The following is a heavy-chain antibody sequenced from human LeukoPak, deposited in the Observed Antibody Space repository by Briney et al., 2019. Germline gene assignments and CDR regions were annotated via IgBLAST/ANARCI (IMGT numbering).Heavy chain of an antibody. CDR1: GGPFSGYY. D-gene: IGHD5-12*01. J-gene: IGHJ4*02. CDR3: ARGLSTEVANYYFDY. Sequence: SETLSLTCAVYGGPFSGYYWSWIRQPPGKGLEWIGEINHSGSTNYNPSLKSRVTISVDTSKNQFSLKLSSVTAADTAVYYCARGLSTEVANYYFDYWGQGTLVTVSS. CDR2: INHSGST. V-gene: IGHV4-34*01.